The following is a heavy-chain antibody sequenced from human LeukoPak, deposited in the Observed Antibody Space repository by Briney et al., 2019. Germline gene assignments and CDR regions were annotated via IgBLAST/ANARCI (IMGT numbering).Heavy chain of an antibody. CDR3: ARGRGSSGYYPPHFDY. CDR2: IYYSGST. J-gene: IGHJ4*02. D-gene: IGHD3-22*01. V-gene: IGHV4-39*07. CDR1: GGSISSSSYY. Sequence: SETLSLTCTVSGGSISSSSYYWGWIRQPPGKGLEWIGSIYYSGSTYYNPSLKSRVTISVDTSKNQFSLKLSSVTAADTAVYYCARGRGSSGYYPPHFDYWGQGTLVTVSS.